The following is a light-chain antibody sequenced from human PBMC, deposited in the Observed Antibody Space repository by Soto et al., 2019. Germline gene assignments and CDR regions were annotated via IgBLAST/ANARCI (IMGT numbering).Light chain of an antibody. CDR3: VAWDDSLNGYVV. CDR1: TSNIGSNT. Sequence: QLVLTQPPSASGTPGQRVTISCSGSTSNIGSNTVNWYQQLPGTAPKLVIYSNNQRPPGVPDRFSGSKSGTSASLAISGLQSEDEADYYCVAWDDSLNGYVVFGGGTKLTVL. J-gene: IGLJ2*01. CDR2: SNN. V-gene: IGLV1-44*01.